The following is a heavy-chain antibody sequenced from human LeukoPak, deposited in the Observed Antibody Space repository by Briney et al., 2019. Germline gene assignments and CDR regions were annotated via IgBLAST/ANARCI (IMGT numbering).Heavy chain of an antibody. D-gene: IGHD5-18*01. CDR1: GYTFTDYY. CDR3: ARRGSGYGYDY. J-gene: IGHJ4*02. Sequence: ASVKVSCKASGYTFTDYYMHWVRQAPGQGLEWMGWINPNNDDTNYAQKLQGRVTMTRDTSISTGYMELSRLTSDDTAVYYCARRGSGYGYDYWGQGTLVTVSS. V-gene: IGHV1-2*02. CDR2: INPNNDDT.